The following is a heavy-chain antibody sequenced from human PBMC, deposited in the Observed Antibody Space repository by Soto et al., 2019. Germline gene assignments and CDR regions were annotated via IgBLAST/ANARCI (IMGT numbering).Heavy chain of an antibody. J-gene: IGHJ4*02. CDR1: GGSISSSDNY. Sequence: QLQLQESGPGLVKPSETLSLTCTVSGGSISSSDNYWGWIRQPPGKGLEWIGSIHYSGSTYYNPSLKSRVTISVDTSKNQFSLKVTSVTAADTAVYYCARHRFADTDFDYWGQGTLVTVSS. D-gene: IGHD5-18*01. CDR2: IHYSGST. V-gene: IGHV4-39*01. CDR3: ARHRFADTDFDY.